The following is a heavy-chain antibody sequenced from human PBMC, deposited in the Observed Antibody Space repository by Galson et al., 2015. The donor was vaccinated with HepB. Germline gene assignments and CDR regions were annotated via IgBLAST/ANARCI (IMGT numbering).Heavy chain of an antibody. V-gene: IGHV1-18*04. CDR1: GYTFTSYG. CDR3: ARGGSPGYSSSLHWFDP. CDR2: ISAYNGNT. D-gene: IGHD6-13*01. J-gene: IGHJ5*02. Sequence: SVKVSCKASGYTFTSYGISWVRQAPGQGLEWMGWISAYNGNTNYAQKLQGRVTMTTDTSTSTAYMELRSLRSDDTAVYYCARGGSPGYSSSLHWFDPWGQGTLVTVSS.